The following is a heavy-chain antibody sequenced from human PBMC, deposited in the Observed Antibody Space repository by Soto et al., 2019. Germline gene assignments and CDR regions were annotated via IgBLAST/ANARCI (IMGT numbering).Heavy chain of an antibody. J-gene: IGHJ6*02. V-gene: IGHV1-18*01. CDR3: AKNGQPPYYYYGMDV. CDR2: ISGYNGDT. CDR1: GYTFTRYG. D-gene: IGHD2-8*01. Sequence: QGRLVQSGAEVKKPGASVKVSCKASGYTFTRYGISWVRQAPGQGLEWMGWISGYNGDTNYAQKFQGRVTMTIDTSTSTAYMELRSLTSDDTAVYYCAKNGQPPYYYYGMDVWGQGTTVTVSS.